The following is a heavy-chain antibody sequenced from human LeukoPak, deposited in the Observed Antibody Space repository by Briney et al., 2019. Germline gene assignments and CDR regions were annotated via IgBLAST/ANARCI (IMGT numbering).Heavy chain of an antibody. D-gene: IGHD4-11*01. Sequence: GGSLRLSCVTSGFTFSDYFMNWIRQAPGKGLEWVALIRYDGSNKYYADSVKGRFTISRDNSKNTLYLQMNSLRAEDTAVYYCAKGGSYSTDTWDWGQGTLVTVSS. CDR3: AKGGSYSTDTWD. V-gene: IGHV3-30*02. CDR1: GFTFSDYF. J-gene: IGHJ4*02. CDR2: IRYDGSNK.